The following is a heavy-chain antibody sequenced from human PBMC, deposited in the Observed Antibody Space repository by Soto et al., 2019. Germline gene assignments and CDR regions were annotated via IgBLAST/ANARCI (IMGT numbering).Heavy chain of an antibody. CDR2: LHDNGST. CDR3: AASPGIAAPLSY. CDR1: GGPISNYY. J-gene: IGHJ4*02. D-gene: IGHD6-13*01. V-gene: IGHV4-59*03. Sequence: SETLSLTCTFSGGPISNYYWSWIRQPPGKGLEWIGYLHDNGSTNLNPSLKSRVTISVDTSKKEFSLKLTSVTAADTAVYYCAASPGIAAPLSYWGQGTLVTVSS.